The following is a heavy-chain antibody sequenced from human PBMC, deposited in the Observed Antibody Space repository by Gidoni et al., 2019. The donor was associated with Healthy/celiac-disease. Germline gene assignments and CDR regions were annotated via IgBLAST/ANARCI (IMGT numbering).Heavy chain of an antibody. CDR2: IYYSGST. CDR3: ARGRFDSYGYERIGFDY. J-gene: IGHJ4*02. Sequence: QVQLQESGPGLVKPSETLSLTCTVSGGSISSYYWSWIRQPPGKGLEWIGYIYYSGSTNYNPSLKSRVTISVDTSKNQFSLKLSSVTAADTAVYYCARGRFDSYGYERIGFDYWGQGTLVTVSS. D-gene: IGHD5-18*01. CDR1: GGSISSYY. V-gene: IGHV4-59*01.